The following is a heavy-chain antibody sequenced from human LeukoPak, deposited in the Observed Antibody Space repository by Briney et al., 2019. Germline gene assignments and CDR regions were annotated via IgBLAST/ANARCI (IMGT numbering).Heavy chain of an antibody. D-gene: IGHD3-22*01. V-gene: IGHV4-39*01. CDR2: IYYSGSS. CDR1: GDSISSSSYY. CDR3: ARRRYYDSTGFLD. Sequence: SETLSLTCTVSGDSISSSSYYWRWVRQPPGKGLEWIGDIYYSGSSYYSPSLKSRVTISLDTSKNQFSLKLRSVTAADTAVYYCARRRYYDSTGFLDWGQGSLVSVSS. J-gene: IGHJ1*01.